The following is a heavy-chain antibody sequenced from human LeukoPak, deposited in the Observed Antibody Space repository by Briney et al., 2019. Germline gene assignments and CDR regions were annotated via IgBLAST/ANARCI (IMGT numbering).Heavy chain of an antibody. CDR1: GGSISSGTYY. D-gene: IGHD3-22*01. CDR3: ERELDYYDSSGYSTFDY. CDR2: IYTSGTP. J-gene: IGHJ4*02. V-gene: IGHV4-61*02. Sequence: SETLSLTCTVSGGSISSGTYYWTWIRQPAGKGLEWMGRIYTSGTPNYNPSLKSRVTISMDTSKNQFSLRLSSVTAADTAVYYCERELDYYDSSGYSTFDYWGQGTLVTVSS.